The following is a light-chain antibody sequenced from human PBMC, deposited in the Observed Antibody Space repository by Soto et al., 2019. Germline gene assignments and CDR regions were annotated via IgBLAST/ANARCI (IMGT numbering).Light chain of an antibody. CDR1: QSVSAY. Sequence: EIVLPQSPATLSLSPGNRATLSCRASQSVSAYLAWYQQKPGQAPRLLIYDASNRATGIPARFSGSGSGTDFTLTITSLEPEDFAVYYCQQRSNWPSTFGGGTKVEI. V-gene: IGKV3-11*01. J-gene: IGKJ4*02. CDR2: DAS. CDR3: QQRSNWPST.